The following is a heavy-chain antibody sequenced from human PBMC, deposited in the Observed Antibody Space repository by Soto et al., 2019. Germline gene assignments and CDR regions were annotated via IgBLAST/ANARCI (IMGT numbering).Heavy chain of an antibody. CDR2: ISSSSSYK. V-gene: IGHV3-21*01. D-gene: IGHD3-22*01. Sequence: PGGSLRLSCAASGFTFSSYSMNWVRQAPGKGLEWVSSISSSSSYKYYADSVKGRFTISRDNAKNSLYLQMNSLRAEDTAVYYCARESRDSSGYYSAYYYYGMDVWGQGTTVT. CDR3: ARESRDSSGYYSAYYYYGMDV. CDR1: GFTFSSYS. J-gene: IGHJ6*02.